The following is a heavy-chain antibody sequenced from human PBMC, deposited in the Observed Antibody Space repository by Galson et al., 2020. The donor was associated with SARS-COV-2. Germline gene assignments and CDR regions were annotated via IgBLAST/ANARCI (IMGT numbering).Heavy chain of an antibody. V-gene: IGHV3-9*02. Sequence: GGSLRLSCAASGFTSADYAMHWVRQAPGKGLEWVSGISWHRGSIGYADSVKGRFTISRDNAKNSLYLQMNSLRAEDTALYYCAKGLRTSCCLTGGLDYWGQGTLVTVSS. J-gene: IGHJ4*02. D-gene: IGHD2-2*01. CDR1: GFTSADYA. CDR3: AKGLRTSCCLTGGLDY. CDR2: ISWHRGSI.